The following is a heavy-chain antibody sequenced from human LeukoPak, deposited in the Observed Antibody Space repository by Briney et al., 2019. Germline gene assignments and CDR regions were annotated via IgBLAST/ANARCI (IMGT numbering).Heavy chain of an antibody. V-gene: IGHV3-23*01. Sequence: PGGSLRLSCAASGFTFSRYAMSWVRQAPGKGLEWIAAISGNGGSTYYAEYVKGRFTITRDNSKNTLYLKMSSLRAEDTAVYYCATWAYSSGWGYFDYWGQGPLVPVSS. CDR3: ATWAYSSGWGYFDY. D-gene: IGHD6-19*01. CDR1: GFTFSRYA. CDR2: ISGNGGST. J-gene: IGHJ4*02.